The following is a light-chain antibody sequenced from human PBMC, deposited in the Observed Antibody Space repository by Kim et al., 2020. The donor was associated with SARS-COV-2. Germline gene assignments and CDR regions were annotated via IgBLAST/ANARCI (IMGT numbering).Light chain of an antibody. J-gene: IGKJ2*01. CDR3: QQTYGAPHT. CDR1: RSVGTS. CDR2: AAS. V-gene: IGKV1-39*01. Sequence: DIQMTQSPSSLSVFEGDRVTITCRASRSVGTSLNWYQQKPGKAPKLLMYAASHLQVGVPSRFSGSGSVTDCTLTITSLQPDDSATYYGQQTYGAPHTFGQGTKLAI.